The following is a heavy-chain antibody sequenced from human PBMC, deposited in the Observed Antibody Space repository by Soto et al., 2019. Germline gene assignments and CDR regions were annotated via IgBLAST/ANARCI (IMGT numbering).Heavy chain of an antibody. CDR3: ARDLKVGRHYYGSGGDDWFGV. CDR2: ISAYNGNT. D-gene: IGHD3-10*01. J-gene: IGHJ6*02. CDR1: GYTFTSYG. V-gene: IGHV1-18*01. Sequence: ASVKVSCKASGYTFTSYGISWVRQAPGQGLEWMGWISAYNGNTNYAQKLQGRVTMTTDTSTSTAYMELRSLRSDDTAVYYCARDLKVGRHYYGSGGDDWFGVWGQGTTVTVSS.